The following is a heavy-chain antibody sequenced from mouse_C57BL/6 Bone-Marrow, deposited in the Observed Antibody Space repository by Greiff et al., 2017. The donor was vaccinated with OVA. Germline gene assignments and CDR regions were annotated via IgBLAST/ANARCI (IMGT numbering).Heavy chain of an antibody. V-gene: IGHV5-6*02. CDR2: ISSGGSYT. J-gene: IGHJ2*01. CDR1: GFTFSSYG. CDR3: ARRGYDYLYYFDD. D-gene: IGHD2-4*01. Sequence: EVMLVESGGDLVKPGGSLKLSCAASGFTFSSYGMSWVRQTPDKRLEWVATISSGGSYTYYPDSVKGRFTISRDNAKNTLYLQMSSLKSEDTAMYYCARRGYDYLYYFDDWGQGTTLTVSS.